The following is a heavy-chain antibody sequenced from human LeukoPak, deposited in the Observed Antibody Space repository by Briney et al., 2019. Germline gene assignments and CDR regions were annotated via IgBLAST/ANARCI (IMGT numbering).Heavy chain of an antibody. CDR3: TRVPNREGYCSGGSCYSVYYYYYGMDV. Sequence: GASVEVSCKASGGTFSSYAISWVRQAPGQWLEWMGGIIPIFGTANYAQKFQGRVTITADESTSTAYMELSSLRSEDTAVYYCTRVPNREGYCSGGSCYSVYYYYYGMDVWGQGTTVTVSS. J-gene: IGHJ6*02. V-gene: IGHV1-69*13. CDR2: IIPIFGTA. CDR1: GGTFSSYA. D-gene: IGHD2-15*01.